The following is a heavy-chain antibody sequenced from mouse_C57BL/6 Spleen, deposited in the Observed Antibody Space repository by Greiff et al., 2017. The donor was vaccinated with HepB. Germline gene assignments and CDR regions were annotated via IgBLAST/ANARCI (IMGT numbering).Heavy chain of an antibody. Sequence: EVKLVESGGDLVKPGGSLKLSCAASGFTFSSYGMSWVRQTPDKRLEWVATISSGGSYTYYPDSVKGRFTISRDNAKNTLYLQMSSLKSEDTARYYCARHGLSYWDFEVWGTGTTVTVAS. CDR2: ISSGGSYT. CDR1: GFTFSSYG. CDR3: ARHGLSYWDFEV. V-gene: IGHV5-6*01. J-gene: IGHJ1*03. D-gene: IGHD3-1*01.